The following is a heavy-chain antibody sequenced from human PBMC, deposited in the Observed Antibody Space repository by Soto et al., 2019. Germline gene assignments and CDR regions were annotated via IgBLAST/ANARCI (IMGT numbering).Heavy chain of an antibody. Sequence: GGSLRLSCAASGFTFSSYAMSWVRQAPGKGLEWVSSITGSGGSTYFADSVKGRFTSSRDNSKNTLYLQMNSLRAEDTAVYFCAKDRGPVAAAFDYWGQGTLVTVSS. J-gene: IGHJ4*02. CDR3: AKDRGPVAAAFDY. CDR1: GFTFSSYA. D-gene: IGHD6-13*01. V-gene: IGHV3-23*01. CDR2: ITGSGGST.